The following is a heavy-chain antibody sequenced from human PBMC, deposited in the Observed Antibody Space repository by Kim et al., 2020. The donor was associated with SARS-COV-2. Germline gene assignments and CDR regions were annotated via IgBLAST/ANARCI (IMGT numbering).Heavy chain of an antibody. Sequence: YNPSLKRRVTMSVDTSKNQFSLPLSSVTAADTAVYYCARVRVAAADYYFDYWGQGTRVTVSS. CDR3: ARVRVAAADYYFDY. V-gene: IGHV4-4*07. J-gene: IGHJ4*02. D-gene: IGHD6-13*01.